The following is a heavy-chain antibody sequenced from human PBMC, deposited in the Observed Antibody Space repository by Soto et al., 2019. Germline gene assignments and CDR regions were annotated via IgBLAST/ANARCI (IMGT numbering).Heavy chain of an antibody. V-gene: IGHV3-33*01. CDR3: ARDACSGGSCWFDY. CDR2: IWYDGSNK. CDR1: VFTFSRYG. J-gene: IGHJ4*02. Sequence: QTWWSLRLSCSASVFTFSRYGMHWFRQAPGKGLEWVAVIWYDGSNKYYADSVKGRFTISRDNSKNTLYLQMNSLRAEDTAVYYCARDACSGGSCWFDYWGQGTLVTVSS. D-gene: IGHD2-15*01.